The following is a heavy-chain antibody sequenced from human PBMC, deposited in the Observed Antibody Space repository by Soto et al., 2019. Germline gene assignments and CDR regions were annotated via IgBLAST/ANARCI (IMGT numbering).Heavy chain of an antibody. D-gene: IGHD6-19*01. J-gene: IGHJ4*02. CDR2: INAGTGKT. Sequence: ASVKVSCKASGYTFTNYAIHWVRQVPGQRLEWMGWINAGTGKTKYSQKFQGRVTITRDTSASTAYLELSSLRSEDTAVYYCARDGAVAGNTDFDYWGQGTLVTVSS. CDR1: GYTFTNYA. V-gene: IGHV1-3*01. CDR3: ARDGAVAGNTDFDY.